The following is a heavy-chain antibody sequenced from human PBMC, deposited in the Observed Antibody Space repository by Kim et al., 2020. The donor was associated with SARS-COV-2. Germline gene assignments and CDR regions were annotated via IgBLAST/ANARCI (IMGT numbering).Heavy chain of an antibody. D-gene: IGHD2-2*01. CDR1: GFTFSSYA. V-gene: IGHV3-23*01. J-gene: IGHJ3*02. CDR3: ANLLGYCSSTSCRDAFDI. CDR2: ISGSGGST. Sequence: GGSLRLSCAASGFTFSSYAMSWVRQAPGKGLEWVSAISGSGGSTYYADSVKGRFTISRDNSKNTLYLQMNSLRAEDTAVYYCANLLGYCSSTSCRDAFDIWGQGTMVTVSS.